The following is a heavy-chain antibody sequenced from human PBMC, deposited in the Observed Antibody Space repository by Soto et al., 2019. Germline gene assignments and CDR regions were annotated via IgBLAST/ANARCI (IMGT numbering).Heavy chain of an antibody. D-gene: IGHD1-26*01. V-gene: IGHV4-39*01. J-gene: IGHJ4*02. CDR1: GGSIGSSSYY. Sequence: SETLSLTCSVSGGSIGSSSYYWAWIRQPPGKGLEWIGSIYYSGSTYYNPSLKSRVTISVDTPKSQFSLRLSSVTAADTALYYCARRRGSYQTDFWGQGTLVTVSS. CDR3: ARRRGSYQTDF. CDR2: IYYSGST.